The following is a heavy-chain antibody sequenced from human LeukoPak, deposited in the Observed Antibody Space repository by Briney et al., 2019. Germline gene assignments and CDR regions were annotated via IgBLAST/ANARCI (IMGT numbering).Heavy chain of an antibody. CDR1: GGSISSGDYY. J-gene: IGHJ4*02. CDR2: IYYSGST. CDR3: ARYSSSWSLFDY. Sequence: PSETLSLTCTVSGGSISSGDYYWSWIRQPPGTGLEWIGYIYYSGSTYYNPSLKSRVTISVDTSENQFSLKLSSVTAADTAVYYCARYSSSWSLFDYWGQGTLVTVSS. V-gene: IGHV4-30-4*08. D-gene: IGHD6-13*01.